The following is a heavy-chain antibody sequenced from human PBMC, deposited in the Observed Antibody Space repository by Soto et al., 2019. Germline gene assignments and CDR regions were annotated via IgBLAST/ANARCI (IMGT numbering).Heavy chain of an antibody. V-gene: IGHV1-69*13. CDR3: ASTLALGPPR. CDR1: GGTFSSYA. J-gene: IGHJ4*02. CDR2: IIPIFGTA. Sequence: ASVKVSCKASGGTFSSYAISWVRQAPGQGLEWMGGIIPIFGTANYAQKFQGRVTITADESTSTAYMELSSLRSEDTAVYYCASTLALGPPRWGQGTLVTVSS. D-gene: IGHD7-27*01.